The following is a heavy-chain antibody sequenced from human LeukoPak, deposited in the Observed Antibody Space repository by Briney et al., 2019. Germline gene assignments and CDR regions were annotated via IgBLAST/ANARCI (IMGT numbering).Heavy chain of an antibody. CDR1: GFTFSSYA. D-gene: IGHD6-13*01. CDR2: ISYDGSNK. CDR3: ARASSSSWFYYFDY. Sequence: GGSLRLSCAASGFTFSSYAMHWVRQAPGKGLEWVAVISYDGSNKYYADSVKGRFTISRDNSKNTLYLQMNNLRAEDTAVYYCARASSSSWFYYFDYWGQGTLVTVSS. J-gene: IGHJ4*02. V-gene: IGHV3-30*04.